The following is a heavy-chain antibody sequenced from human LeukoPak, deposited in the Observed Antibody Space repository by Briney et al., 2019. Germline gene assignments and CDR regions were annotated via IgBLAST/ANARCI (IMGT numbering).Heavy chain of an antibody. J-gene: IGHJ6*02. CDR1: GGSFSGYY. V-gene: IGHV4-34*01. Sequence: SETLSLTCAVYGGSFSGYYWSWIRQPPGKGLEWIGEINHSGSTNYNPSLKSRVTISVDTSKNQFSLKLSSVNAADTAVYYCARQGSSWSYYYYGMDVWGQGTTVTVSS. D-gene: IGHD6-13*01. CDR3: ARQGSSWSYYYYGMDV. CDR2: INHSGST.